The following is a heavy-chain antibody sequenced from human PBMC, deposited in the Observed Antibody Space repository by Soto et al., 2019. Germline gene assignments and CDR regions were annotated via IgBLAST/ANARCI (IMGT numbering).Heavy chain of an antibody. J-gene: IGHJ6*02. CDR2: ISYDGSNK. CDR3: ARETYYDFWSGPYYGMDV. Sequence: QVPLVESGGGVVQPGRSLRLSCAASGFTFSSYAMHWVRQAPGKGLEWVAVISYDGSNKYYADSVKGRFTISRDNSKNTLYLKMNSLRAEDTAVYYCARETYYDFWSGPYYGMDVWGQGTTVTVSS. D-gene: IGHD3-3*01. V-gene: IGHV3-30-3*01. CDR1: GFTFSSYA.